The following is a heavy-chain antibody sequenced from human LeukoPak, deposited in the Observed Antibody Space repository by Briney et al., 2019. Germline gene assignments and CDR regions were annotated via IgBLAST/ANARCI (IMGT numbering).Heavy chain of an antibody. V-gene: IGHV1-2*02. CDR1: SYSFSDYT. D-gene: IGHD2-15*01. Sequence: ASVKVSCKTSSYSFSDYTMHWVRQAPGEGLEWLGWFNPDTGDTFSAQRFQGRVTLTWDTARRTAYMEMRNLNVGDTAVFYCVTQSFDFWGQGTLVTVSS. CDR2: FNPDTGDT. J-gene: IGHJ4*02. CDR3: VTQSFDF.